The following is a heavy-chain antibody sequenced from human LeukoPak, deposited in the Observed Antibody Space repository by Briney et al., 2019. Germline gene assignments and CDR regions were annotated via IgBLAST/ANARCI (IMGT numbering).Heavy chain of an antibody. CDR1: AGSFSTYY. V-gene: IGHV4-34*01. D-gene: IGHD5-12*01. CDR3: GRVRTGNTGSPEYFED. J-gene: IGHJ1*01. CDR2: INHSGAT. Sequence: SETLSLTCAVYAGSFSTYYWTWIRQPPGKGLEWIGEINHSGATIYNPSLNSRVTISVDTSKKQFSLKVSSVTAAGTAVYFCGRVRTGNTGSPEYFEDWGQGTLVTASS.